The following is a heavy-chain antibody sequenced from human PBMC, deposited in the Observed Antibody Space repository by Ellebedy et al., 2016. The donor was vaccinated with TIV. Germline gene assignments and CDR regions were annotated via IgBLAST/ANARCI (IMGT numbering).Heavy chain of an antibody. CDR2: ISAYSEKT. D-gene: IGHD5-12*01. CDR1: GDTSATSG. Sequence: AASVKVSCKASGDTSATSGFSWMRQAPGQGLEWMGWISAYSEKTNYAQKFQGRVTLTTATSTVTAHMELWSLTSDDTAVYYCARGRYSGYDYSDYWGQGTLVTVSS. V-gene: IGHV1-18*04. CDR3: ARGRYSGYDYSDY. J-gene: IGHJ4*02.